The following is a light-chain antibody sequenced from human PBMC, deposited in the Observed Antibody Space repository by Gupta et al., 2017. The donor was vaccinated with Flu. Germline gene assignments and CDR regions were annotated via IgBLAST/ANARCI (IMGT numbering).Light chain of an antibody. Sequence: VLMHFPGTLSLSPGERATLSCRASLSVSSNKLAWYQQKPGQAPSLLIYGASSRATGIPDRFSGSGSGTDFTLTISRLDPEDFAFYYCQQYGNSPTTFGQGTKVEIK. V-gene: IGKV3-20*01. CDR2: GAS. CDR1: LSVSSNK. J-gene: IGKJ1*01. CDR3: QQYGNSPTT.